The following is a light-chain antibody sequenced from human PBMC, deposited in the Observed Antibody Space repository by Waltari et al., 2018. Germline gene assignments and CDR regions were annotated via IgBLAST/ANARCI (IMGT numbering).Light chain of an antibody. CDR3: ALYMGRGIWV. CDR1: SGSLSTTSY. CDR2: KAS. J-gene: IGLJ3*02. V-gene: IGLV8-61*01. Sequence: QTVVTQEPSLSVSPGGTVTLTCALSSGSLSTTSYATWYQQTPGQAPGTLGNKASRPASGVPERFSGAHRGKPAARTITGAQADDGSEYYCALYMGRGIWVCGGGTRLTIL.